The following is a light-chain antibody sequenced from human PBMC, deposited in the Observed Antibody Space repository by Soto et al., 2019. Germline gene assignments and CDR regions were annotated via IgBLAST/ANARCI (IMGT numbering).Light chain of an antibody. V-gene: IGLV2-14*03. J-gene: IGLJ1*01. Sequence: QSALTQPASVSGSPGQSITISCTGASSDLGDYNYVSWYQQHPGKAPKLMIYDVSSRPSGVSDRFSGSKSGNTASLTISGLQAEDEAYYYCTSYTTTGTSVFATGTKLTVL. CDR3: TSYTTTGTSV. CDR1: SSDLGDYNY. CDR2: DVS.